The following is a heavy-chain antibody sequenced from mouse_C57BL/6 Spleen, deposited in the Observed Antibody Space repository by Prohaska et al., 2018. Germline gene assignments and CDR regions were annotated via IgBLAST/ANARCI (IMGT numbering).Heavy chain of an antibody. Sequence: VRQTPERRLEWVAYISSGGDYIYYADTVKGRFTISRDNARNTLYLQMSSLKSEDTAMYYCTRGGFYYGSSSHYFDYWGQGTTLTVSS. D-gene: IGHD1-1*01. CDR2: ISSGGDYI. CDR3: TRGGFYYGSSSHYFDY. J-gene: IGHJ2*01. V-gene: IGHV5-9-1*02.